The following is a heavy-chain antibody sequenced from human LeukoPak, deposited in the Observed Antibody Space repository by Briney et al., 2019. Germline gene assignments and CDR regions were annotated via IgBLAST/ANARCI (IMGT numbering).Heavy chain of an antibody. Sequence: GGSLRLSCAASGFTFSSYGMHWVRQAPGKGLEWVSAISGSGGSTYYADSVKGRFTISRDNSKNTLYLQMNSLRAEDTAVYYCAKDRYYGSGSYSFGTVWDYWGQGTLVTVSS. CDR1: GFTFSSYG. D-gene: IGHD3-10*01. V-gene: IGHV3-23*01. CDR2: ISGSGGST. J-gene: IGHJ4*02. CDR3: AKDRYYGSGSYSFGTVWDY.